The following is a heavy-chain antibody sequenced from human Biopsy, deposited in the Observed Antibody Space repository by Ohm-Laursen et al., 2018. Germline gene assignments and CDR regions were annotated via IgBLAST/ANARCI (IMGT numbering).Heavy chain of an antibody. CDR2: VHHDGRA. V-gene: IGHV4-34*01. CDR3: ARFIVPSLHCSNGVCPIRWFDP. Sequence: GTLSLTCAVYGGTYSGYYWSWIRQPPGKGLEWIGEVHHDGRANYNPSLKIRVTISGDMSKKQFSLKLSGVTAADTAVYYCARFIVPSLHCSNGVCPIRWFDPWGQGTLVTVFS. D-gene: IGHD2-2*01. J-gene: IGHJ5*02. CDR1: GGTYSGYY.